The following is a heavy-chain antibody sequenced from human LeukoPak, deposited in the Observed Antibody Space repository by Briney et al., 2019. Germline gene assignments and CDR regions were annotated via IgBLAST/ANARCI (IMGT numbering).Heavy chain of an antibody. J-gene: IGHJ4*02. V-gene: IGHV3-43*02. CDR2: ISGDGDST. D-gene: IGHD5-18*01. CDR3: AKDKYSYGYNFDY. Sequence: GGSLRLSCAASGFTFGDYAMQWVRQAPGKGLEWVSLISGDGDSTYYADSVKGRFTISRDNSKNSLYLQMNSLRTEDTALFYCAKDKYSYGYNFDYWGQGTLVTVSS. CDR1: GFTFGDYA.